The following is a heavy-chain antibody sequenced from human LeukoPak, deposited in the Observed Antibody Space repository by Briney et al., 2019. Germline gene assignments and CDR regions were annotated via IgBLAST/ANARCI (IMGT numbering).Heavy chain of an antibody. CDR1: GFTFSSYA. D-gene: IGHD5-12*01. CDR3: ARYHSGYDDY. V-gene: IGHV4-38-2*01. CDR2: IYYSGNT. Sequence: PGGSLRLSCAASGFTFSSYAMSWIRQPPGKGPEWIGSIYYSGNTYYNPSLKSRVTISVDTSKNQFSLKLTSVTAADTAVYYCARYHSGYDDYWGQGTLVTVSS. J-gene: IGHJ4*02.